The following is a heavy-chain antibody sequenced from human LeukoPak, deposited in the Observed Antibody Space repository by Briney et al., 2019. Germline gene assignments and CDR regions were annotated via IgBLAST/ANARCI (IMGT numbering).Heavy chain of an antibody. CDR3: ARVGSRDYYMDV. Sequence: PGGSLRLSCAASGFTFSSYSMNWVRQAPGKGLEWVSSISSSSSYIYYADSVKGRFTISRDNAKNSLYLQMNSLRAEDTAVYYCARVGSRDYYMDVWGKGTTVTISS. J-gene: IGHJ6*03. V-gene: IGHV3-21*04. D-gene: IGHD6-13*01. CDR1: GFTFSSYS. CDR2: ISSSSSYI.